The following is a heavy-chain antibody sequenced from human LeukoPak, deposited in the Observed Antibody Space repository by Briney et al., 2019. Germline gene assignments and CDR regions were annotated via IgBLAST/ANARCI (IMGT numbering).Heavy chain of an antibody. CDR1: GFTFSSYA. J-gene: IGHJ3*02. CDR2: ISSSSSYI. V-gene: IGHV3-21*04. D-gene: IGHD6-19*01. CDR3: ARDAIADTSVADAFDI. Sequence: GGSLRLSCAASGFTFSSYAMSWVRQAPGKGLEWVSSISSSSSYIYYADSVKGRFTISRDNAKNSLYLQMNSLRAEDTAVYYCARDAIADTSVADAFDIWGQGTMVTVSS.